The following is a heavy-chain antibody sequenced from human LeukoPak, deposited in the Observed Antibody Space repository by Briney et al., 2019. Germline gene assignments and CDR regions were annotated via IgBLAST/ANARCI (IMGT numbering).Heavy chain of an antibody. D-gene: IGHD1-26*01. J-gene: IGHJ3*02. CDR1: GFAFSSCG. Sequence: PGRSLRLSCAASGFAFSSCGIHWVRQAPGKGLEWVALISEDGSIKFYADSVKGRFTISGDNSKNTLYLQMNSLRAEDTAVYYCAKEVGARDAFDIWGRGTLVTVSP. V-gene: IGHV3-30*18. CDR2: ISEDGSIK. CDR3: AKEVGARDAFDI.